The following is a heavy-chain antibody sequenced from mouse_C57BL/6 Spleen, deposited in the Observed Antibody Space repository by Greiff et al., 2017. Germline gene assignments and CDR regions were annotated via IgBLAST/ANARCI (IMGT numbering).Heavy chain of an antibody. CDR3: ARDYGSSFADY. V-gene: IGHV1-64*01. Sequence: VQLQQPGAELVKPGASVKLSCKASGYTFTSYWMHWVKQRPGQGLEWIGMIHPNSGSTNYNEKFKSKATLTVDKSSSTAYMQLSSLTSEDSAVYYCARDYGSSFADYWGQGTTLTVSS. CDR1: GYTFTSYW. CDR2: IHPNSGST. D-gene: IGHD1-1*01. J-gene: IGHJ2*01.